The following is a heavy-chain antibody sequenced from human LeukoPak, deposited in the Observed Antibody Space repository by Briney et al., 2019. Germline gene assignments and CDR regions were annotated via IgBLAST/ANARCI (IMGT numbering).Heavy chain of an antibody. CDR3: ASSSTIFGVVHGHYYMDV. CDR2: IYPGDSDT. D-gene: IGHD3-3*01. CDR1: GYSLTSYW. Sequence: GESLKISCKASGYSLTSYWIGWVGQMPGKGLEWMGIIYPGDSDTRYSPSFQGQVTISADKSISTAYLQWSSLKASDTAMYYCASSSTIFGVVHGHYYMDVWGKGTTVTASS. J-gene: IGHJ6*03. V-gene: IGHV5-51*01.